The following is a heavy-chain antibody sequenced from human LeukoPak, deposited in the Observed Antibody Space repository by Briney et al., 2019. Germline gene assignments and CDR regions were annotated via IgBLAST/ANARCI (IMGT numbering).Heavy chain of an antibody. Sequence: GGSLRLSCAASGFTFSNAWMNWVRQAPGKGLEWVGRIKSKTDGGTTDYAAPVKGRFTISRDDSKNTLYLQMNSLKTEDIAVYYCTTDAYYYDSSGYYYGDYWGQGTLVTVSS. J-gene: IGHJ4*02. CDR2: IKSKTDGGTT. V-gene: IGHV3-15*07. D-gene: IGHD3-22*01. CDR1: GFTFSNAW. CDR3: TTDAYYYDSSGYYYGDY.